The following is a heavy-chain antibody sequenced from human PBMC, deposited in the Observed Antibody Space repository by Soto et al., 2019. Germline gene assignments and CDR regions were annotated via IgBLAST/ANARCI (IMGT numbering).Heavy chain of an antibody. V-gene: IGHV3-23*01. CDR1: GFTFSSYA. CDR2: IIGSGGST. Sequence: GGSLRLSCAASGFTFSSYAMSWVRQAPGKGLEWVSAIIGSGGSTYYADSVKGRFTMSRDNSKNTLYLQMNSLRAEDTAVYYCASNPRASSYVPWDYWGQGTLVTVSS. J-gene: IGHJ4*02. D-gene: IGHD3-16*01. CDR3: ASNPRASSYVPWDY.